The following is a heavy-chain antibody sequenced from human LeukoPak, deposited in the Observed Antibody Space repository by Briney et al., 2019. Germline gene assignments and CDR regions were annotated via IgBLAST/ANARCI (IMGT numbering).Heavy chain of an antibody. J-gene: IGHJ4*02. CDR1: GYTFTNYDYG. V-gene: IGHV1-18*01. Sequence: GASVKVSCKASGYTFTNYDYGISWVRQAPGQGLKWVGWISATNGNTKYVQEFQGRVSMTTDTSTNTAYMELRSLRSDDTAVYFCARVYGYNIGTYYFDYWGQGTLVTVSS. D-gene: IGHD2/OR15-2a*01. CDR3: ARVYGYNIGTYYFDY. CDR2: ISATNGNT.